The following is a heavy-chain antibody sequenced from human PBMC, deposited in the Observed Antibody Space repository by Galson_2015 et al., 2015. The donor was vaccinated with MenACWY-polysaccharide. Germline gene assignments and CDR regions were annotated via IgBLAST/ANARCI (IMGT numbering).Heavy chain of an antibody. J-gene: IGHJ4*02. CDR3: ARVEKYSGSFYILY. D-gene: IGHD1-26*01. CDR1: GGSISSGSYY. V-gene: IGHV4-61*02. CDR2: IYISGST. Sequence: TLSLTCTVSGGSISSGSYYWSWIRQPAGKGLEWIGLIYISGSTKYNPSLKSRVTISLDTSKNQFSLKLSSVTAADTAVYYCARVEKYSGSFYILYWGQGTLVTVSS.